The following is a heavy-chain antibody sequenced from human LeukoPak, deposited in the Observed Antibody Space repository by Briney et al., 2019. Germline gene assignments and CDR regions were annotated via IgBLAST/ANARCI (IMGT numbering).Heavy chain of an antibody. J-gene: IGHJ4*02. CDR2: INHSGST. D-gene: IGHD4-23*01. CDR3: ARLALNYGGNGAPDY. Sequence: SETLSLTCTVSGGSISSSSYYWGWIRQPPGKGLEWIGEINHSGSTNYNPSLKSRVTISVDTSKNQFSLKLSSVTAADTAVYYCARLALNYGGNGAPDYWGQGTLVTVSS. CDR1: GGSISSSSYY. V-gene: IGHV4-39*07.